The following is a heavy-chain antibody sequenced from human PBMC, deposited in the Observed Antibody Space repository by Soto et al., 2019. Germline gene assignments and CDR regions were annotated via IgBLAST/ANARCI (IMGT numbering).Heavy chain of an antibody. V-gene: IGHV4-39*01. CDR2: VYYRGNA. D-gene: IGHD3-9*01. Sequence: QLQLQESGPGLVKPSETLSLTCSVSDDSINSDKYYWGWIRQPPGKGLEWIGSVYYRGNAYYNPSLQTRVTISLDKSKSQFSLKLNSVTAADSAVYFCARLEGLATISYYFGFWGPGALVTVSS. J-gene: IGHJ4*02. CDR1: DDSINSDKYY. CDR3: ARLEGLATISYYFGF.